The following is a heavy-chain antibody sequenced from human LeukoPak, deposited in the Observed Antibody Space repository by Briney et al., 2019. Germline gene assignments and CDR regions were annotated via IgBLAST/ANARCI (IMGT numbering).Heavy chain of an antibody. CDR1: GFTFSSYA. V-gene: IGHV3-23*01. CDR2: ISGSGGST. CDR3: AKDEVGTS. D-gene: IGHD2-15*01. J-gene: IGHJ5*02. Sequence: GGSLRLSCAASGFTFSSYAMSWVRQAPGEGLEWVSTISGSGGSTYYADSVKGRSTISRDNSKNTLYLHMNSLRADDTAVYYCAKDEVGTSWGQGTLVTVSS.